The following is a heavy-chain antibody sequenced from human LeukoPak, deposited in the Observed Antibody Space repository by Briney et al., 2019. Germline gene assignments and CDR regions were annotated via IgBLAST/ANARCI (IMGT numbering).Heavy chain of an antibody. Sequence: ASVKVSCKASGYTFTSYAMHWVRQAPGQRLEWMGWINAGNGNTKYSQKFQGRVTITRDTSASTAYMELSSLRSEDTAVYYCARDRYSGSYGQGSDYWGQGTLVTVSS. CDR1: GYTFTSYA. J-gene: IGHJ4*02. CDR2: INAGNGNT. D-gene: IGHD1-26*01. CDR3: ARDRYSGSYGQGSDY. V-gene: IGHV1-3*01.